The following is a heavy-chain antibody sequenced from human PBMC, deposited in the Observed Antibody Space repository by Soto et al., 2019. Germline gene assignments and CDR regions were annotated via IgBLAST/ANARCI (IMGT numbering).Heavy chain of an antibody. Sequence: PCGSLRLSCAASGFTFSTYGMHWVRQAPGKGLEWVAVISYDGSNKYYADSVKGRFTISRDNSKSTLYLQMNSLRAEDTAVYHCAKGQHCSTTSCYFYYYGTDVWGQGTTVTVSS. CDR2: ISYDGSNK. CDR3: AKGQHCSTTSCYFYYYGTDV. J-gene: IGHJ6*02. D-gene: IGHD2-2*01. CDR1: GFTFSTYG. V-gene: IGHV3-30*18.